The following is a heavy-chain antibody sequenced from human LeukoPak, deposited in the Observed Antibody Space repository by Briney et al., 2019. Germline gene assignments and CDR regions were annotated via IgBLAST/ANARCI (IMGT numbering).Heavy chain of an antibody. CDR1: GGSISSYY. V-gene: IGHV4-59*01. J-gene: IGHJ5*02. Sequence: SETLSLTRTVSGGSISSYYWSWIRQPPGKGPEWIGYIYYSGSTNYNPSLKSRVTISVDTSKNQFSLKLSSVTAADTAVYYCAREGGSIVGATMGIDPWGQGTLVTVSS. CDR3: AREGGSIVGATMGIDP. D-gene: IGHD1-26*01. CDR2: IYYSGST.